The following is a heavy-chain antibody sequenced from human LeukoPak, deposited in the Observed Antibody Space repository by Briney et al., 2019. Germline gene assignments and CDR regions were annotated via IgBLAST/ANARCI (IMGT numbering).Heavy chain of an antibody. CDR1: GGSFSSYY. CDR3: ARSRHGASSGWYDGFDP. J-gene: IGHJ5*02. V-gene: IGHV4-34*01. D-gene: IGHD6-19*01. Sequence: SETLSLTCAVYGGSFSSYYWGWIRQPPGKGLEWIGSIYYSGSTYYNPSLKSRVTISVDTSKNQFSLKLSSVTAADTAVYYCARSRHGASSGWYDGFDPWGQGTLVTVSS. CDR2: IYYSGST.